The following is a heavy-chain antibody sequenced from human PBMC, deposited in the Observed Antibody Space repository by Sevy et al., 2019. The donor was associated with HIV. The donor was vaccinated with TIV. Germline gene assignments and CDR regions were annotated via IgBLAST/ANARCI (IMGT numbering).Heavy chain of an antibody. V-gene: IGHV1-46*02. CDR1: GYNVNNYY. CDR2: INPSGGST. Sequence: ASVKVSCEASGYNVNNYYIHWVRQAPGHGLEWMGVINPSGGSTSYAQKFQGRVTMTRDTSTTTVYMELSSLRSEDTAVYYCARVYYYDYSGPGYWGQGTLVTVSS. J-gene: IGHJ4*02. D-gene: IGHD3-22*01. CDR3: ARVYYYDYSGPGY.